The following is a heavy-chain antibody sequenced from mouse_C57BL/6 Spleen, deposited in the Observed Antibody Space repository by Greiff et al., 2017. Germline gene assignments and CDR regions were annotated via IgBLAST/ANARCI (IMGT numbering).Heavy chain of an antibody. J-gene: IGHJ3*01. Sequence: QFHVKQSGPELVKPGASVKISCKASVYAFSSSWLNWVKQRPGKGLEWIGRIYPGDGDTNYNGKFKGKATLTADKSSSTAYMQLSSLTSEDSAVYFCARENYSSWFAYWGQGTLVTVSA. CDR1: VYAFSSSW. D-gene: IGHD2-12*01. V-gene: IGHV1-82*01. CDR2: IYPGDGDT. CDR3: ARENYSSWFAY.